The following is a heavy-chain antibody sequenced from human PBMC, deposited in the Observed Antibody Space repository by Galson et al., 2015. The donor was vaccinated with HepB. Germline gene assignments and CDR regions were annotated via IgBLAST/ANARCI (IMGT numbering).Heavy chain of an antibody. V-gene: IGHV3-23*01. CDR2: VGGGDGSDT. CDR1: GFTFSSYA. J-gene: IGHJ5*02. CDR3: AKPLVAVAGTRWFDP. Sequence: SLRLSCAASGFTFSSYAMSWVRQAPGKGLEWVSAVGGGDGSDTKYADSVKGRFTISRDNSKNTLYLQMNSLRADDTAIYYCAKPLVAVAGTRWFDPWGQGTLVTVSS. D-gene: IGHD6-19*01.